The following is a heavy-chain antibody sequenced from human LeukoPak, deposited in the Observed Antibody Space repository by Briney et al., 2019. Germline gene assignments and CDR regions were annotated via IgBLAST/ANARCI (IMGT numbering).Heavy chain of an antibody. V-gene: IGHV3-23*01. D-gene: IGHD1-14*01. CDR2: ISNSGDRT. Sequence: GGSLRLSCAASGFTFSTYPMIWVRQAPGKGPEGVSSISNSGDRTYSADSVRGRFTTSRDNSKNTLYLQMNSLRVEDTAVYYCAKVMTTAQYYWYGMDVWGQGTTVAVSS. J-gene: IGHJ6*02. CDR3: AKVMTTAQYYWYGMDV. CDR1: GFTFSTYP.